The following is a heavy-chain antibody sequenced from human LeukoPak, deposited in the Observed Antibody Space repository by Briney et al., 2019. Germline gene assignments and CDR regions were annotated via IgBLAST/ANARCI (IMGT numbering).Heavy chain of an antibody. CDR2: LNSDGSST. J-gene: IGHJ4*02. CDR1: GFTFSNYW. Sequence: GGSLRLSCAASGFTFSNYWMHWVRHAPGKGLVWVSRLNSDGSSTNYADSVKGRFTISRDNAKNTLYLQMNSLRDEDTAVFYCARSRYDYIWGIDYWGQGTLVTISS. CDR3: ARSRYDYIWGIDY. V-gene: IGHV3-74*01. D-gene: IGHD3-16*01.